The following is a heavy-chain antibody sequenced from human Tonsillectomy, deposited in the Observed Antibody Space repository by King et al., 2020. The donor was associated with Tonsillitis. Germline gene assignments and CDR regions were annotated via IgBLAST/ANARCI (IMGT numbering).Heavy chain of an antibody. CDR1: GFTFSSYA. CDR3: AKSSPEHYNFWTYHYYGMDV. J-gene: IGHJ6*02. D-gene: IGHD3-3*01. CDR2: ISGTGDST. Sequence: VQLVESGGGLVQPGGSLRLSCAASGFTFSSYAMSWVRQAPGKGLEWVSLISGTGDSTYYVDSVKGRFTISRDNSKNTLYLQMNSLRAEDTAVYYCAKSSPEHYNFWTYHYYGMDVWGQGTTVTVSS. V-gene: IGHV3-23*04.